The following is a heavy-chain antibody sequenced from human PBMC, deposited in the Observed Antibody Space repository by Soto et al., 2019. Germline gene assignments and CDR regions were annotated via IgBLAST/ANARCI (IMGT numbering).Heavy chain of an antibody. CDR2: MNPNSGGR. D-gene: IGHD4-17*01. J-gene: IGHJ4*02. CDR3: ARANGDFDY. V-gene: IGHV1-8*01. CDR1: GYTFTSYD. Sequence: QVQLVQSGAEVKKPGASVKVSCKTSGYTFTSYDINWVRQATGQGLEWMGWMNPNSGGRCYAQKFQGRVTMTRDTSKSTAYMELSSLRSEDTAMYYCARANGDFDYWGQGTLVTVSS.